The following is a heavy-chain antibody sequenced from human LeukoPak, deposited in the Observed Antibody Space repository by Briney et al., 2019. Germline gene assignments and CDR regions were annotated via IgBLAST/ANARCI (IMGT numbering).Heavy chain of an antibody. J-gene: IGHJ6*04. Sequence: GGSLRLSCGASGFTFSSYEMNGVREAPGKGLEWVSYISSSGSTIYYADSVKGRFTISRDNAKNSLYLQMNSLRGEDTAVYYCAELGITMIGGVWGKGTTVTISS. V-gene: IGHV3-48*03. CDR1: GFTFSSYE. CDR3: AELGITMIGGV. D-gene: IGHD3-10*02. CDR2: ISSSGSTI.